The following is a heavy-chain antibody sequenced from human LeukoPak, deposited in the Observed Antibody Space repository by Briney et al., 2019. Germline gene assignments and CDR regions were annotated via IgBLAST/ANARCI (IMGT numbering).Heavy chain of an antibody. CDR3: AKVRVVSDY. D-gene: IGHD2-8*02. J-gene: IGHJ4*02. V-gene: IGHV3-23*01. Sequence: QPGGSLRLSCAASGFTFSNYAMSWVRQAPGKGLEWVSGISASGGSTYYAHSVNGRFTISRDNSKNTVALQMNSLRAEDTAVYYCAKVRVVSDYWGQGTLVTVSS. CDR2: ISASGGST. CDR1: GFTFSNYA.